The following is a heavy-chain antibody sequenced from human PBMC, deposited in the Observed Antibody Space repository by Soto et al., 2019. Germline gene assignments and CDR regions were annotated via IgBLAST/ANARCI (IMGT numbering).Heavy chain of an antibody. CDR2: INHSGRT. Sequence: SDTLSLTCAVYGGSFSAYYWNWVRQPPGKGLEWIGEINHSGRTNYSPSLKSRVTMSLHTSNNQFSLKLNSVTAADTAIYYCVERSFDLWGQGTKVTVSS. CDR1: GGSFSAYY. D-gene: IGHD6-25*01. J-gene: IGHJ3*01. V-gene: IGHV4-34*01. CDR3: VERSFDL.